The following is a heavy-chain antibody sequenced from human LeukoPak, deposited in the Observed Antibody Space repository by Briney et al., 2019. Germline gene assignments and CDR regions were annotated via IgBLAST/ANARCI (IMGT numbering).Heavy chain of an antibody. CDR2: IYYNGIT. V-gene: IGHV4-30-4*01. CDR3: AGAVTGYYLSHYYFPY. J-gene: IGHJ4*02. Sequence: SQTLSLTCTVSGDSISSGDYYWTWIRQPPGKGLEWIGYIYYNGITYYNPSLKSRVIISVDQPKKQFSLKLSSVTAADTAVYYCAGAVTGYYLSHYYFPYWGRGALVTVSS. CDR1: GDSISSGDYY. D-gene: IGHD3-9*01.